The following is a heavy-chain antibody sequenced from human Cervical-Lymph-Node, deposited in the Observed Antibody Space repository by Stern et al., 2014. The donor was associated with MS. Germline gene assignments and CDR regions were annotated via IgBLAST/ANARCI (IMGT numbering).Heavy chain of an antibody. CDR1: GGSIRSYY. J-gene: IGHJ4*02. CDR2: IYYTGST. V-gene: IGHV4-59*01. D-gene: IGHD1-1*01. Sequence: QLQLQESGPGLVKPSETLSLTCTVSGGSIRSYYWSWIRQPPGKRLEWIGYIYYTGSTNYNPSLRSRVTISVDTSKNQFSLKLRSVTAADTAVYYCARLEPNDEIIDYWGQGTLVSVAS. CDR3: ARLEPNDEIIDY.